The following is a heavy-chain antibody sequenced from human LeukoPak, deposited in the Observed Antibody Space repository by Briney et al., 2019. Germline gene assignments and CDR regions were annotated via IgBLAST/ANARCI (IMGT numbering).Heavy chain of an antibody. Sequence: GISLGLSCAFSVFTFYDYAVHGVRQARGKGREGGSVISWNRGSIVYADSVKGRFTIYRDNAKNSLYLQMNSLRAEDMALYYCAKDSSSFDAFDIWGQGTMVTVSS. CDR3: AKDSSSFDAFDI. CDR1: VFTFYDYA. CDR2: ISWNRGSI. J-gene: IGHJ3*02. V-gene: IGHV3-9*03.